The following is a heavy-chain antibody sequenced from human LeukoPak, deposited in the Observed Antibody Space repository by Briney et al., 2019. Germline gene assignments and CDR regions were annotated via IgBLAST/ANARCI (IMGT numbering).Heavy chain of an antibody. Sequence: SGTLSLTCAVSGASITSRPWNWVRQPPGKGLEWIGEMYNSGTGTYKPSLRSRVTMFFDESKNHFSLKLNSVTAADTAVYYCARGGDYDILTGYSPHNWFDPWGQGTLVTVSS. J-gene: IGHJ5*02. CDR3: ARGGDYDILTGYSPHNWFDP. D-gene: IGHD3-9*01. CDR2: MYNSGTG. CDR1: GASITSRPW. V-gene: IGHV4-4*02.